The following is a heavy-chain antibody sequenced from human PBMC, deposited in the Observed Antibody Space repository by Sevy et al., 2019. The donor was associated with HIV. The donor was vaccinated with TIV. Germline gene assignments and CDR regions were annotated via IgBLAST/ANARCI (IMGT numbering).Heavy chain of an antibody. Sequence: GWSLRLSCAASGFTVSSNYMSWVRQAPGKGLEWVAIIYSGASTYYADSVKGRFTISRDNSKNTLYLQMNSLRAEDTAVYYCARGAGFLEWLSDDYWGQGTLVTVSS. CDR3: ARGAGFLEWLSDDY. CDR1: GFTVSSNY. CDR2: IYSGAST. V-gene: IGHV3-53*01. J-gene: IGHJ4*02. D-gene: IGHD3-3*01.